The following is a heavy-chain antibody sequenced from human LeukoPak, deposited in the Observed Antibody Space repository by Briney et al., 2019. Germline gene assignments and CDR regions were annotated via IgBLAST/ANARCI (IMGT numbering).Heavy chain of an antibody. CDR2: IYYSGST. CDR1: GGSISNGVYY. D-gene: IGHD1-26*01. J-gene: IGHJ4*02. CDR3: TRVLGGGSFDF. V-gene: IGHV4-31*03. Sequence: SQTLSLTCTVSGGSISNGVYYWTWIRQHPGKGLEWIGYIYYSGSTYYSPSLKSRLTMSVDTSKNQFSLKLSSVTAADTAVYYGTRVLGGGSFDFWGQGTLVTVSS.